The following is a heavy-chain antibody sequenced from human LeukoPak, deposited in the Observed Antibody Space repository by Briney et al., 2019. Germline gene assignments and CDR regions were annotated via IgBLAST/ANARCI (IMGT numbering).Heavy chain of an antibody. D-gene: IGHD3-10*01. CDR3: TRTTYYYTSGSYFGFDY. J-gene: IGHJ4*02. Sequence: PGRSLRLSCTASGFTFGDYAMSWVRQAPGKGLEWVGFIRSKAYGGTTEYAASVKGRFTISRDDSKNIAYLQMNSLKNEDTAVYYCTRTTYYYTSGSYFGFDYWGQGTLVTVSS. V-gene: IGHV3-49*04. CDR1: GFTFGDYA. CDR2: IRSKAYGGTT.